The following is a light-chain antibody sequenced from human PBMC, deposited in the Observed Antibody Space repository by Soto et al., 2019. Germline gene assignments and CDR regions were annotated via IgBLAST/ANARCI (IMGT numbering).Light chain of an antibody. CDR1: QSVSSN. J-gene: IGKJ1*01. CDR3: QHYNNWPPWT. V-gene: IGKV3-15*01. CDR2: GAS. Sequence: EILMTQSPATLSVSPGERATFSCRASQSVSSNLAWYQQKPGQAPRLLTYGASIRATGIPARFSGSGSGTEFTLTISTLQSEDFAIYYCQHYNNWPPWTFGQGTKVDI.